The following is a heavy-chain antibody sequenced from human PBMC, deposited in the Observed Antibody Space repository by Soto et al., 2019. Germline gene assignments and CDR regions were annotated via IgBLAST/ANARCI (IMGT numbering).Heavy chain of an antibody. V-gene: IGHV1-18*01. CDR3: ARERGDIAVVPAAMGPEDAFDI. Sequence: ASVKVSCKASGYTFTSYGISWARQAPGQGLEWMGWISAYNGNTNYAQKLQGRVTMTTDTSTSTAYMELRSLRSDDTAVYYCARERGDIAVVPAAMGPEDAFDIWGQGTMVTVSS. CDR1: GYTFTSYG. D-gene: IGHD2-2*01. CDR2: ISAYNGNT. J-gene: IGHJ3*02.